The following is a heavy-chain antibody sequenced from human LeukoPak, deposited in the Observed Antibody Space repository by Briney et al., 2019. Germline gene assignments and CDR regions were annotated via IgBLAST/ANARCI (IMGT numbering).Heavy chain of an antibody. CDR3: ATSASYSSSRRPDY. V-gene: IGHV1-69*01. J-gene: IGHJ4*02. Sequence: SVKVSCKASGGTFSSYAISWVRQAPGQGLEWMGGIIPIFGTANYAQKFQGRVTVTADESTSTAYMELSSLRAEDTAVYYCATSASYSSSRRPDYWGQGTLVTVSS. CDR2: IIPIFGTA. D-gene: IGHD6-13*01. CDR1: GGTFSSYA.